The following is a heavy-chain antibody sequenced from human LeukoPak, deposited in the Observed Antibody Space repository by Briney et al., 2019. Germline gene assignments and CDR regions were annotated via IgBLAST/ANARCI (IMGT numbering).Heavy chain of an antibody. CDR3: AKDVLTFGGVTGTAFDY. Sequence: GGSLRRSCAASGFTFSSYAMSWVRQAPGKGLEWVSTISGSGGSSDYSDSVKGRFTISRDNSKNTLYLQMNSLRAEDTAVYYCAKDVLTFGGVTGTAFDYWGQGTLVTVSS. CDR2: ISGSGGSS. CDR1: GFTFSSYA. V-gene: IGHV3-23*01. J-gene: IGHJ4*02. D-gene: IGHD3-16*01.